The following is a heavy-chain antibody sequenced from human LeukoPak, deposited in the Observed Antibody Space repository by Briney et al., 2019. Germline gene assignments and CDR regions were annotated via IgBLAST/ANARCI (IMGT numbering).Heavy chain of an antibody. CDR2: IYYSGST. J-gene: IGHJ4*02. CDR1: GGSISSYY. CDR3: ARIRGYSYGFEDY. D-gene: IGHD5-18*01. V-gene: IGHV4-59*06. Sequence: PSETLSLTCTVSGGSISSYYWSWIRQPPGKGLEWIGYIYYSGSTYYNPSLKSRVTISVDTSKNQFSLKLSSVTAADTAVYYCARIRGYSYGFEDYWGQGTLVTVSS.